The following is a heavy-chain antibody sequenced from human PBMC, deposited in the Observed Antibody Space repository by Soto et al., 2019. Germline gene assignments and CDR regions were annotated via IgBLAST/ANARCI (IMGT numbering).Heavy chain of an antibody. CDR2: IYYTGYT. V-gene: IGHV4-39*01. J-gene: IGHJ2*01. Sequence: EALSLTCTVSGGPISSSSYYWGWIRQPPGKGLEWIGTIYYTGYTYYNLSLKSRVTISVDTSKDQFSLRLSSVTAADTAVYFCAKSGIATQWYFDLWGRGTLVTVAS. CDR1: GGPISSSSYY. CDR3: AKSGIATQWYFDL. D-gene: IGHD1-20*01.